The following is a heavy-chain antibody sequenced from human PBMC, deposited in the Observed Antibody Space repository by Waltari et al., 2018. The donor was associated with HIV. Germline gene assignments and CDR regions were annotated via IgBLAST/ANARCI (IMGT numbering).Heavy chain of an antibody. CDR1: DYPFSSGYF. D-gene: IGHD3-10*01. Sequence: QVQLQESGPGLVKPSETLSLTCAVSDYPFSSGYFWGWIRQPPGKGLEWIGSIYQSGTTYFNPSLKSRVTLSVDTSKNQFSLKLTSLSAADTAVYYCVRDVRGVDGNWFDPWGQGTLVTVPS. CDR3: VRDVRGVDGNWFDP. V-gene: IGHV4-38-2*02. J-gene: IGHJ5*02. CDR2: IYQSGTT.